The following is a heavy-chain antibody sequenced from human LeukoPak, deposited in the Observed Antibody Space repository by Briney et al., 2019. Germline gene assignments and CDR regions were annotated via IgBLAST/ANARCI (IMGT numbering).Heavy chain of an antibody. V-gene: IGHV4-4*07. D-gene: IGHD3-3*01. J-gene: IGHJ5*02. CDR2: IYTSGST. CDR1: GGSISSYY. CDR3: ARQRATREVDFWSGQLWSTENWFDP. Sequence: KTSETLSLTCTVSGGSISSYYWSWIRQPAGKGLEWIGRIYTSGSTNYNPSLKSRVTISVDTSKNQFSLKLSSVTAADTAVYYCARQRATREVDFWSGQLWSTENWFDPWGQGTLVTVSS.